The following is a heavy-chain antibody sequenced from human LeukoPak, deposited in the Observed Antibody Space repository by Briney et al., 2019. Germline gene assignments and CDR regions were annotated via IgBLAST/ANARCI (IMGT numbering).Heavy chain of an antibody. CDR1: GGSISSGGYY. J-gene: IGHJ6*02. CDR3: ARERVGATIYYYGMDV. V-gene: IGHV4-31*03. CDR2: IYYSGST. Sequence: PSQTLSLTCTVSGGSISSGGYYWSWIRQHPGKGLEWIGYIYYSGSTYYNPSLKSRVTISVDTSKNQFSLKLSSVTAADTAVYYCARERVGATIYYYGMDVWGQGTTVTVSS. D-gene: IGHD1-26*01.